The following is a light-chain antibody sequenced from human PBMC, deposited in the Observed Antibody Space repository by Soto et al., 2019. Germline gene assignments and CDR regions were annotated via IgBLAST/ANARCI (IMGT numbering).Light chain of an antibody. CDR3: QQYSRTPIT. CDR1: QSILYSNKND. V-gene: IGKV4-1*01. CDR2: GAS. Sequence: DIVMTQSPDSLAVSLGERATINYKSSQSILYSNKNDLTWYQQKPGQPPKVLIYGASTRESGVPDRFSGSGSGTDFTLTISSLQAEDVAVYYCQQYSRTPITFGQGTRLEIK. J-gene: IGKJ5*01.